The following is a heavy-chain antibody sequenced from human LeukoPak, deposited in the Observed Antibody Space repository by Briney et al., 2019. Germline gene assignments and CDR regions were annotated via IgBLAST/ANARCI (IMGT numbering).Heavy chain of an antibody. J-gene: IGHJ6*03. CDR2: ITSGSSYI. Sequence: GGSLRLSCAASGFTFSSYSMNWVRQAPGKGLEWVSSITSGSSYIYYADSVKGRFTISRDNAKNSLYLQMNSLRAEDTAVYYCARDPYSGSYGNYYYYFMDAWGKGTTVTISS. CDR1: GFTFSSYS. V-gene: IGHV3-21*01. CDR3: ARDPYSGSYGNYYYYFMDA. D-gene: IGHD1-26*01.